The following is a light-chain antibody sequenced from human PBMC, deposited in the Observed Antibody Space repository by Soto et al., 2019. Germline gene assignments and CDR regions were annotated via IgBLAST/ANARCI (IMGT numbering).Light chain of an antibody. CDR1: RNDIGDYDY. J-gene: IGLJ2*01. CDR2: GVR. CDR3: TLSASSSTLMV. Sequence: QSALSQPASVFGSPGQSITISCTGTRNDIGDYDYVSWYQHYAGRSPKLIIYGVRNRPSGVSNLFSASKSGTTASLTSSGRQDEHDVGYYCTLSASSSTLMVFGGATKLTV. V-gene: IGLV2-14*03.